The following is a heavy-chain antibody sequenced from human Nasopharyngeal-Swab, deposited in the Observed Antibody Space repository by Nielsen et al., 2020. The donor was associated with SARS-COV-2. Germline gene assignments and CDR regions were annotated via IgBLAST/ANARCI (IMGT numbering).Heavy chain of an antibody. D-gene: IGHD6-19*01. CDR1: GYTFSNNG. CDR3: ARGGYRSGPAYFDF. CDR2: ISTDNGNR. V-gene: IGHV1-18*01. J-gene: IGHJ4*02. Sequence: ASVKVSCKASGYTFSNNGISWVRQGPGQGLEWLGWISTDNGNRNYAQKVLGRVIMTTDTSTSTVYMELRSLRSDDTAVYYCARGGYRSGPAYFDFWGQGALVIVSS.